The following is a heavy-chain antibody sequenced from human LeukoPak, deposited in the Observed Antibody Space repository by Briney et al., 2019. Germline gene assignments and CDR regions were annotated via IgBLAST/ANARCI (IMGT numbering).Heavy chain of an antibody. CDR2: IYYSGST. V-gene: IGHV4-39*01. CDR1: GGSISSSSYY. CDR3: ARRERSGDWGWYFDL. Sequence: SETLSLTCTVSGGSISSSSYYCGWIRQPPGKGLEWIGSIYYSGSTYYNPSLKSRVTISVDTSKNQFSLKLSSVTAADTAVYYCARRERSGDWGWYFDLWGRGTLVTVSS. D-gene: IGHD2-21*02. J-gene: IGHJ2*01.